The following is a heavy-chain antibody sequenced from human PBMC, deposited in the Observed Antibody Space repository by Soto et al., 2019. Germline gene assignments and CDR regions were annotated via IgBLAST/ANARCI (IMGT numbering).Heavy chain of an antibody. CDR3: AKGHYDFWSGRTVDP. J-gene: IGHJ5*02. V-gene: IGHV3-30*18. CDR1: GFTFSSYG. Sequence: QVQLVESGGGGVQPGRALRLSCAASGFTFSSYGMHWVRQAPGKGLEWVAVISYDGSNKYYADSVKCRFTISRDNSKHPLYLQMNSLRAEDTAVYYCAKGHYDFWSGRTVDPWGQGTLVTVSS. D-gene: IGHD3-3*01. CDR2: ISYDGSNK.